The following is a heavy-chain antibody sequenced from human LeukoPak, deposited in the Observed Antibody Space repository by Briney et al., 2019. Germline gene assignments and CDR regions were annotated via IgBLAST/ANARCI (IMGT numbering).Heavy chain of an antibody. CDR2: IYYSGST. V-gene: IGHV4-59*08. CDR3: ARHVRYSSSWYFDY. D-gene: IGHD6-13*01. Sequence: SETLSLTCTVSGGSISGYYWSWIRQPPGKGLEWIGYIYYSGSTNYNPSLKSRDTISVDTSKNQFSLRLSSVTAADTAMYYCARHVRYSSSWYFDYWGQGTLVTVSS. J-gene: IGHJ4*02. CDR1: GGSISGYY.